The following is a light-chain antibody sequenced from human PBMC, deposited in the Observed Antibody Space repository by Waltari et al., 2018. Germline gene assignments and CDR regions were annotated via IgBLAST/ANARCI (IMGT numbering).Light chain of an antibody. CDR1: DIGSQS. J-gene: IGLJ2*01. Sequence: SSELTQPPSVSVAPGKTARITCGGHDIGSQSVHWYQQKPGQAPGVVIHYDTDRPSGLPERFSGSNSGKTATLTISRVEAGDEADYYCQVWDISTDQPIFGGGTKLTVL. V-gene: IGLV3-21*04. CDR3: QVWDISTDQPI. CDR2: YDT.